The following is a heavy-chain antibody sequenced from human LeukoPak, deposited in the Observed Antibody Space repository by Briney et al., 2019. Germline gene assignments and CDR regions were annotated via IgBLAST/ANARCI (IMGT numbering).Heavy chain of an antibody. CDR2: ISGSGGST. Sequence: GGSLRLSCAASGFTFDDYAMHWVRQAPGKGLEWVSAISGSGGSTYYADSVKGRFTISRDNSKNTLYLQMNSLRAEDTAVYYCAKEPEEIDFIAAADYWGQGTLVTVSS. V-gene: IGHV3-23*01. D-gene: IGHD6-13*01. CDR3: AKEPEEIDFIAAADY. J-gene: IGHJ4*02. CDR1: GFTFDDYA.